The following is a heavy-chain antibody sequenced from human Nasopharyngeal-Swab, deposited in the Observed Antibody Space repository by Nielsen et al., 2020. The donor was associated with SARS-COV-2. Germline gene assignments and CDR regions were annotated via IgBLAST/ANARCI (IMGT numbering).Heavy chain of an antibody. J-gene: IGHJ4*02. CDR3: TRSGAYSSGWFLGDY. CDR2: IKSKANSYAT. D-gene: IGHD6-19*01. Sequence: GGSLRLSCAASEFTFSGFAMHWVRQASGQGLEWVGHIKSKANSYATTYAASVKGRFTISRDDSKNTAFLQMNSLETEDTAVYYCTRSGAYSSGWFLGDYWGQGTLVTVSS. CDR1: EFTFSGFA. V-gene: IGHV3-73*01.